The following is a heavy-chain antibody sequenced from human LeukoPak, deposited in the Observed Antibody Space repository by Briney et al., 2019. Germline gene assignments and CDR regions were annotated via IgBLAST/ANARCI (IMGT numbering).Heavy chain of an antibody. CDR3: ARDPTWGDYGDDYVHGRFDF. CDR1: GFTFSSYS. V-gene: IGHV3-48*01. J-gene: IGHJ4*02. D-gene: IGHD4-17*01. Sequence: PGGSLRLSCAASGFTFSSYSMNWVRQAPGKGLEWVSYISSSSSTIYYADSVKGRFTISRDNSKNMLFLLMNSLRAEDTAVYYCARDPTWGDYGDDYVHGRFDFWGQGTLVTVSS. CDR2: ISSSSSTI.